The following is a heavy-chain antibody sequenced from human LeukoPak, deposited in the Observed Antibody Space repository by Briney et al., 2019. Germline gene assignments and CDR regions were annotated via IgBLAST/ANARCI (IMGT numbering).Heavy chain of an antibody. CDR1: GLTFSDDH. V-gene: IGHV3-7*03. CDR3: ARGGGLDV. J-gene: IGHJ6*02. CDR2: INHNGNVN. Sequence: GGSLRLSCVASGLTFSDDHVSWIRQAPGKGLEWVASINHNGNVNYYVDSVKGRFTISRDNAKNSLYLQMSNLRAEDTAVYFCARGGGLDVWGQGATVTVSS. D-gene: IGHD3-16*01.